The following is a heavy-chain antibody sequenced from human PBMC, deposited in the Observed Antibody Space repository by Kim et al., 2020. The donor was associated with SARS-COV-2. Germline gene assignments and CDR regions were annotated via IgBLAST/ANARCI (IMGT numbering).Heavy chain of an antibody. CDR2: ISYDGSNK. Sequence: GGSLRLSCAASGFTFSSYAMHWVRQAPGKGLEWVAVISYDGSNKYYADSVKGRFTISRDNSKNTLYLQMNSLRAEDTAVYYCARDGTPGYCSGGSCSHFDYWGQGTLVTVSS. D-gene: IGHD2-15*01. CDR1: GFTFSSYA. CDR3: ARDGTPGYCSGGSCSHFDY. V-gene: IGHV3-30*04. J-gene: IGHJ4*02.